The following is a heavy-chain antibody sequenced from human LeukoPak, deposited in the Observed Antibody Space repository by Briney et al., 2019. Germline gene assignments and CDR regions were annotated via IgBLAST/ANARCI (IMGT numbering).Heavy chain of an antibody. Sequence: SVKVSCKASGGTFSSYAISWVRQAPGQGLEWMGGIIPIFGTANYAQKFQGRVTMTRDTSTSTVYMELSSLRSEDTAVYYCAREWVIAAAQGAFDIWGQGTMVTVSS. D-gene: IGHD6-13*01. CDR3: AREWVIAAAQGAFDI. V-gene: IGHV1-69*05. J-gene: IGHJ3*02. CDR2: IIPIFGTA. CDR1: GGTFSSYA.